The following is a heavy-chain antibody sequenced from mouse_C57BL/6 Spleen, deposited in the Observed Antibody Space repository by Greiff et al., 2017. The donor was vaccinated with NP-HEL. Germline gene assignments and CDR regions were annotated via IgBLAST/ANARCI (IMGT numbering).Heavy chain of an antibody. Sequence: VQLQQSGAELVRPGTSVKVSCKASGYAFTNYLIEWVKQRPGQGLEWIGVINPGSGGTNYNEKFKGKATLTADKSSSTAYMQLSSLTSEDSAVYFCAIDYDGAWFAYWGQGTLVTVSA. J-gene: IGHJ3*01. CDR3: AIDYDGAWFAY. CDR2: INPGSGGT. V-gene: IGHV1-54*01. CDR1: GYAFTNYL. D-gene: IGHD2-4*01.